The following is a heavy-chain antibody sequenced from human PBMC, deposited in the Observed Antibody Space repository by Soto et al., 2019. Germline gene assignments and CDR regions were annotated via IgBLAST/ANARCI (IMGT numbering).Heavy chain of an antibody. Sequence: SETLSLTCSVSGDSMSSYYWSWIRQSAEKGLEWIGRISATGTTSYIPSLKSRITLSVDTSKNQLSLKLTSMTAADTAVYYCARIPTYYNYVWGNSPYWGLGTLVTVSS. CDR3: ARIPTYYNYVWGNSPY. CDR2: ISATGTT. CDR1: GDSMSSYY. V-gene: IGHV4-4*07. J-gene: IGHJ4*02. D-gene: IGHD3-16*01.